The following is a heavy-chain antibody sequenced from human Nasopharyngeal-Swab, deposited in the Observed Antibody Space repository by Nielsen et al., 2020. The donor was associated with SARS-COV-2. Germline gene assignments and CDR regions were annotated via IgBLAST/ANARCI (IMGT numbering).Heavy chain of an antibody. D-gene: IGHD4-17*01. J-gene: IGHJ6*03. CDR2: IKQDGSEK. CDR3: ARDDYGDYYYYMDV. V-gene: IGHV3-7*01. Sequence: WIRQPPGEGLEWVANIKQDGSEKYYVDSVKGRFTISRDNAKNSLYLQMNSLRAEDTAVYYCARDDYGDYYYYMDVWGKGTTVTVSS.